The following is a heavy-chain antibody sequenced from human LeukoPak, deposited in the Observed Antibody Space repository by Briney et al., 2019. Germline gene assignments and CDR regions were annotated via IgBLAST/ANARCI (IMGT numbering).Heavy chain of an antibody. CDR2: ISYDGSNK. Sequence: GGSLRLSCAASGFTFSSYAMHWVRQAPGKGLEWVAVISYDGSNKYYADSVKGRFTISRGNSKNTLYLQMNSLRAEDTAVYYCATQEWLDYWGQGTLVTVSS. V-gene: IGHV3-30*04. J-gene: IGHJ4*02. CDR1: GFTFSSYA. D-gene: IGHD3-3*01. CDR3: ATQEWLDY.